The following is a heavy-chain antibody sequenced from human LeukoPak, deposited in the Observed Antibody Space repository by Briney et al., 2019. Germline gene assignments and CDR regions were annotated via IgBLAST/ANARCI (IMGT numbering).Heavy chain of an antibody. CDR1: GRSISSSSYY. CDR3: ARQDGYYRHFDY. D-gene: IGHD5-24*01. Sequence: SDTLSLTCSVSGRSISSSSYYWGWLRQPPGKGLEGIWSLYYTGNTYYPPSLQSRVTVSVNTSKNQFSRKMSSVTAADKAVYYCARQDGYYRHFDYWGRGTLVTVSS. V-gene: IGHV4-39*01. CDR2: LYYTGNT. J-gene: IGHJ4*02.